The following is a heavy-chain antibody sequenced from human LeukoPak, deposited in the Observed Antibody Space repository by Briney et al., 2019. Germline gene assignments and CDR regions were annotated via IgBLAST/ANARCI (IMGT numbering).Heavy chain of an antibody. Sequence: GGSLRLSCAASEFSVISDYMTWVRQAPGRGLEWVSLIYANGYTTYADSVKGRFTIFRDNSENTLFLQMNSLRAEDTAVYYCARVRAPQDYYDSSGYPQPLWFDPWGPGTLVTVSS. CDR3: ARVRAPQDYYDSSGYPQPLWFDP. J-gene: IGHJ5*02. V-gene: IGHV3-66*01. CDR2: IYANGYT. CDR1: EFSVISDY. D-gene: IGHD3-22*01.